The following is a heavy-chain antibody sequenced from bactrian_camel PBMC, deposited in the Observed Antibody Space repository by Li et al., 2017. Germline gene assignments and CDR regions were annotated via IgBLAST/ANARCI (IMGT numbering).Heavy chain of an antibody. J-gene: IGHJ6*01. Sequence: VQLVESGGGSVQAGGSLRLSCAASGYTDDLCSMGWFRQGPGKDREGVANLNSDGSTTYSDSVRGRFTISRDNAKNTLYLQMNSLKPEDTAMYYCSADLCSGGLMRPHHFRYRGHGTQVTVS. CDR1: GYTDDLCS. CDR3: SADLCSGGLMRPHHFRY. CDR2: LNSDGST. V-gene: IGHV3S55*01. D-gene: IGHD7*01.